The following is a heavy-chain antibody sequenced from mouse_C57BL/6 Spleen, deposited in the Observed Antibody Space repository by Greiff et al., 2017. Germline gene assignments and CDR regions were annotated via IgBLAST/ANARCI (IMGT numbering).Heavy chain of an antibody. Sequence: EVQLQQSGAELVKPGASVTLSCTASGFNIKDYYMHWVQQRTEQGLEWIGRIDPEDGGTKYAPKFQGKATITADTSSNTAYLQLSSLTAEDAAVYYCAREAGTGAWFAYWGQGTLVTVSA. CDR1: GFNIKDYY. V-gene: IGHV14-2*01. CDR2: IDPEDGGT. J-gene: IGHJ3*01. D-gene: IGHD4-1*01. CDR3: AREAGTGAWFAY.